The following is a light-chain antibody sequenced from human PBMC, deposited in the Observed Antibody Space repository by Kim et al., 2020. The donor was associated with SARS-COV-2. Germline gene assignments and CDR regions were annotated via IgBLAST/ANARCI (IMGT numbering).Light chain of an antibody. V-gene: IGKV3-15*01. CDR1: QGVSSN. CDR3: QQYNNWPPT. Sequence: SQRERATRSCRASQGVSSNLAWYQQKPGQAPRLLIYGASTRATGIPARFSGSGSGTEFTLTISSLQSEDFAVYYCQQYNNWPPTFGQGTKVDIK. J-gene: IGKJ1*01. CDR2: GAS.